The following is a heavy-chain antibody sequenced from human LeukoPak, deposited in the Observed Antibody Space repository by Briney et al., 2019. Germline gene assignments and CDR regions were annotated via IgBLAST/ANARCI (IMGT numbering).Heavy chain of an antibody. CDR3: AKGILGYCSGGSCYYFDY. D-gene: IGHD2-15*01. J-gene: IGHJ4*02. Sequence: VGSLSLSCAASGFTFSSYAMSWVCQAPGKGLEWVSAISVSGGSTYYADSVKVRFTISRDNSKNTLYLQMNSLRADDTAVYYCAKGILGYCSGGSCYYFDYWGQGTLVTVSS. CDR2: ISVSGGST. CDR1: GFTFSSYA. V-gene: IGHV3-23*01.